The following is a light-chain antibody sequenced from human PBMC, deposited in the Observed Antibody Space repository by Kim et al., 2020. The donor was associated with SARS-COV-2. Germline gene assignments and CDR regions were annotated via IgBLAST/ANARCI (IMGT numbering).Light chain of an antibody. Sequence: QSALTQPASVSGSPGQSITISCTGTSSDVGGYDYVCWYQQHPGKAPRLMVYDVTTRPSGVSNRFSGSKSGNTASLTISGLQPEDEADYYCSSYTSSSTIIFGGGTKVTVL. J-gene: IGLJ2*01. CDR1: SSDVGGYDY. V-gene: IGLV2-14*03. CDR3: SSYTSSSTII. CDR2: DVT.